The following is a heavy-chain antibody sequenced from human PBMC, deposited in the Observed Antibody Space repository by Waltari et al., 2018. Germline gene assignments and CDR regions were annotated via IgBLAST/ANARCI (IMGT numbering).Heavy chain of an antibody. V-gene: IGHV4-39*07. Sequence: QLQLQESGPGLVKPSETLSITCTVSGGSISSSSYYWGWIRQPPGKGLEWIGSIYYSGSTYYNPSLKSRVTISVDTSKNQFSLKLSSVTAADTAVYYCARGLVVVVVAAFVDIWGQGTMVTVSS. D-gene: IGHD2-15*01. CDR2: IYYSGST. CDR3: ARGLVVVVVAAFVDI. CDR1: GGSISSSSYY. J-gene: IGHJ3*02.